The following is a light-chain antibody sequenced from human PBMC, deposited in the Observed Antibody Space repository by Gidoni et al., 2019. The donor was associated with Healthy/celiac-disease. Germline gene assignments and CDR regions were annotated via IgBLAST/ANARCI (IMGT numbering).Light chain of an antibody. J-gene: IGKJ3*01. CDR2: LGS. CDR1: PSLLHSNGYNY. V-gene: IGKV2-28*01. Sequence: DSGMTQSPLSLPVTPVEPASISCRSSPSLLHSNGYNYLDWYLQKPGQSPQLLIYLGSNRASGVPDRFSGSGSGTDFTLTISRVEAEDVGVYYCMQALQTPFTFGPGTKVDIK. CDR3: MQALQTPFT.